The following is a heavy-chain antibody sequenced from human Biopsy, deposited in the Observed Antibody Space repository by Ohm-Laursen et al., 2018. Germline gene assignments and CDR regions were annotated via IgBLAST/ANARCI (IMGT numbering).Heavy chain of an antibody. V-gene: IGHV1-18*01. CDR2: ISTYNGDT. J-gene: IGHJ6*02. CDR1: GYTFTSYG. CDR3: ARDDYYYDLDV. Sequence: SVKVSCKASGYTFTSYGIDWVRQAPGQGLEWMGWISTYNGDTNYAQRFQGRVTMTTDTSTSTAYMELRGLTSDDTAVYYCARDDYYYDLDVWGQGTTVTVSS.